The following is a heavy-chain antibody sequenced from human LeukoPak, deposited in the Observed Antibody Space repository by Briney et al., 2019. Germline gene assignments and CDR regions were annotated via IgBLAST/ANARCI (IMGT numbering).Heavy chain of an antibody. Sequence: GGSLRLSCAASGFTLSSYGMHWVRQAPGKGLEWVAVISYDGSNKYYADSVKGRFTISRDNSKNTLYLQMNSLRAEDTAVYYCAKGCRGSSTSCYWQQIDYWGQGTLVTVSS. CDR1: GFTLSSYG. J-gene: IGHJ4*02. CDR3: AKGCRGSSTSCYWQQIDY. D-gene: IGHD2-2*01. V-gene: IGHV3-30*18. CDR2: ISYDGSNK.